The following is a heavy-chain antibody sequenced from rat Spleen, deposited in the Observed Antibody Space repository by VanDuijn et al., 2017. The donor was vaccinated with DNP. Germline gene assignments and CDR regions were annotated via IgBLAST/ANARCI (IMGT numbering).Heavy chain of an antibody. J-gene: IGHJ2*01. CDR1: GLTFNNYW. CDR2: ISYDGGIT. Sequence: EVQLVESGGDLVQPGRSLKLSCVASGLTFNNYWMAWVRQAPTKGLEWVAYISYDGGITSYGDSVKGRFTISRDNAKSTLYLQMNSLRSEDTATYYCATLNYYASLSGYFDYWGQGVMVTVSS. CDR3: ATLNYYASLSGYFDY. D-gene: IGHD1-12*01. V-gene: IGHV5-20*01.